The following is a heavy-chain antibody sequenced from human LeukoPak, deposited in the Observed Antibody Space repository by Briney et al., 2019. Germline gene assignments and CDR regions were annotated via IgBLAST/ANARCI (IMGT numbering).Heavy chain of an antibody. CDR1: GFTASSNY. D-gene: IGHD3-16*01. Sequence: GGSLRLSCAASGFTASSNYMSWVRQAPGKGLGGVSVIYSGGSTYYADSVKGRFTISRDNSKNTLYLQMNSLRAEDTAVYYCARDSPLWGDAFDIWGQGTMVTVSS. CDR2: IYSGGST. V-gene: IGHV3-53*01. CDR3: ARDSPLWGDAFDI. J-gene: IGHJ3*02.